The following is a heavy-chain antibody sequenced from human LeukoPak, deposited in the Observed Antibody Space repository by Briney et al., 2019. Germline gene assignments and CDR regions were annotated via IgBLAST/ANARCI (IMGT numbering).Heavy chain of an antibody. J-gene: IGHJ4*02. D-gene: IGHD1-14*01. Sequence: PSETLSLTCAVSGYSISSGYYWGWIRQPPGKGLEWIGNIFHSRSNYYNPSLKSRVTISVDTSKNQFSLKLNSVTAADTAVYYCARSWGGPEQPVWGQGTLVTVSS. V-gene: IGHV4-38-2*01. CDR3: ARSWGGPEQPV. CDR1: GYSISSGYY. CDR2: IFHSRSN.